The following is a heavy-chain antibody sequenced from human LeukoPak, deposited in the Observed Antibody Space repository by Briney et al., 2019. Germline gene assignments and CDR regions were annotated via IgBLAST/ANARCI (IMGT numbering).Heavy chain of an antibody. CDR3: ASGDYYDSSGYYS. V-gene: IGHV1-69*05. J-gene: IGHJ4*02. Sequence: ASVKVSCKASGYTFTSYGISWVRQAPGQGLEWMGGIIPIFGTANYAQKFQGRVTITTDESTSTAYMELSSLRSEDTAVYYCASGDYYDSSGYYSWGQGTLVTVSS. CDR1: GYTFTSYG. CDR2: IIPIFGTA. D-gene: IGHD3-22*01.